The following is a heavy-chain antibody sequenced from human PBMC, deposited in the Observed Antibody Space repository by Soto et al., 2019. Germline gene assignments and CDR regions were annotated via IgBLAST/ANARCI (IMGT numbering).Heavy chain of an antibody. J-gene: IGHJ4*02. CDR2: IYYSGST. CDR3: ARVPVEKGPSSPENYFDY. V-gene: IGHV4-34*09. CDR1: GGSFSGYY. Sequence: SETLSLTCAVYGGSFSGYYWCWIRQRPGKGLEWIGDIYYSGSTYYNPSLKSRVTISVDTSKNQFSLKLSSVTAADTAVYYCARVPVEKGPSSPENYFDYWGQGTLVTVSS.